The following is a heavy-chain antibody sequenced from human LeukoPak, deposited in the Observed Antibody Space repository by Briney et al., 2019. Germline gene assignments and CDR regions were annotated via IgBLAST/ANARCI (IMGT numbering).Heavy chain of an antibody. CDR2: TYYRSKWYN. Sequence: PSQTLSLTCAISGDSVSSNSAAWNWIRQSPSRGLEWLGRTYYRSKWYNDYAVSVKGRITINPDTSKNQFSLQLNSVTPGDTAVYYCARVGAVADIRGFDPWGQGTLVTVSS. CDR3: ARVGAVADIRGFDP. J-gene: IGHJ5*02. D-gene: IGHD6-19*01. CDR1: GDSVSSNSAA. V-gene: IGHV6-1*01.